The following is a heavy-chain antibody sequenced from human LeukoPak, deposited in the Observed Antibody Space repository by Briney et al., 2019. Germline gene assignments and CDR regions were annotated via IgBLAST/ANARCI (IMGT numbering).Heavy chain of an antibody. CDR2: INGDGRST. CDR1: GFTFSRYW. Sequence: GGSLRLSCAASGFTFSRYWMHWVRQAPGKGLVWVSRINGDGRSTSYADSVKGRFTISRDNAKNTLYLQMYSLRAEDTAVYYCARDHCSGTTCYSNYWGQGTLVTVSS. J-gene: IGHJ4*02. CDR3: ARDHCSGTTCYSNY. D-gene: IGHD2-15*01. V-gene: IGHV3-74*01.